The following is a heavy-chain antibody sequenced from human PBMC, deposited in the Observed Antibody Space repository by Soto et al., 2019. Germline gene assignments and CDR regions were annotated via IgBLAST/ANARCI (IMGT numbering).Heavy chain of an antibody. CDR3: AKVGSYEDAVGPCYYYYGMDV. V-gene: IGHV3-30*18. J-gene: IGHJ6*02. Sequence: QVQLVESGGGVVQPGRSLRLSCAASGFTFSSYGMHWVRQAPGKGLERVAVISYDGSNKYYADSVKGRFTISRDNSKNTLYLQMNSLRAEDTAVYYCAKVGSYEDAVGPCYYYYGMDVWGQGTTVTVSS. CDR1: GFTFSSYG. CDR2: ISYDGSNK. D-gene: IGHD1-26*01.